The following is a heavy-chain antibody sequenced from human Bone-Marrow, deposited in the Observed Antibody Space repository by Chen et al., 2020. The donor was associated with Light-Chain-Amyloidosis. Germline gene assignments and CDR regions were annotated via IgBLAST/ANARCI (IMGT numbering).Heavy chain of an antibody. CDR2: ISSNSSTI. D-gene: IGHD6-6*01. J-gene: IGHJ6*03. CDR3: AREAARRYYYYYMDV. V-gene: IGHV3-48*01. CDR1: GFTFSSYS. Sequence: EVQLVESGGGLVQPGGSLRLSCAASGFTFSSYSMNWVRQAPGKGLEWVSYISSNSSTIYYADSVKGRFTISRDNAKNSLYLQMNSLRAEDTAVYYCAREAARRYYYYYMDVWGKGTTVTVSS.